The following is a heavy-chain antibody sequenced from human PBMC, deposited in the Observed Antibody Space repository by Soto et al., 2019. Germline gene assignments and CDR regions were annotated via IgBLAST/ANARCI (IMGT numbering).Heavy chain of an antibody. D-gene: IGHD3-22*01. J-gene: IGHJ4*02. CDR1: GFTFSSYG. CDR3: ASGLYYYDSSGYLDY. CDR2: IWYDGSNK. V-gene: IGHV3-33*01. Sequence: PGGSLRLSCAASGFTFSSYGMHWVRQAPGKGLEWVAVIWYDGSNKYYADSVKGRFTISRDNSKNTLYLQMNSLRAEDTAVYYCASGLYYYDSSGYLDYWGQGTLVTVSS.